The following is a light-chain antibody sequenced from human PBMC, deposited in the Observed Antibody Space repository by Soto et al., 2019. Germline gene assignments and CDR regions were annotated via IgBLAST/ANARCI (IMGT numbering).Light chain of an antibody. CDR1: SGRSSYI. CDR3: EIWDSDGQV. J-gene: IGLJ2*01. Sequence: QSVLTQSSSASASLGSSVKLTCTLSSGRSSYIIAWHQQQPGKAPRYLMKVEGGGVYNKGNGVPDRFSGSSSGADRYLTISSLQVYDEADYYFEIWDSDGQVFGAGVKLSVL. V-gene: IGLV4-60*02. CDR2: VEGGGVY.